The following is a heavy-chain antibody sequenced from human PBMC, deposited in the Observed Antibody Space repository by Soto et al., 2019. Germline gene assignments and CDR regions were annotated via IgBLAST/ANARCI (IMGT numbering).Heavy chain of an antibody. CDR2: MSYDGNII. D-gene: IGHD2-2*01. V-gene: IGHV3-30*18. CDR3: AKGGFIVVEPAATFRCDP. Sequence: ESGGGVVQPGRSLRLACTASGFTFSNFGIHWVRQDPGKGLEWVALMSYDGNIIYYADSVKGRFTISRDNSNNTLYLQMNNLRREDSGVYYCAKGGFIVVEPAATFRCDPWGQGTLVTVSS. CDR1: GFTFSNFG. J-gene: IGHJ5*02.